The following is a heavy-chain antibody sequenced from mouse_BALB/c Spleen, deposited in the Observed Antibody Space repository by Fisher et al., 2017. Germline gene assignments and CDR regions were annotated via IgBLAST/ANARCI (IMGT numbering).Heavy chain of an antibody. D-gene: IGHD3-2*01. J-gene: IGHJ4*01. Sequence: KFKGKATLTVDKSSSTAYMELRSLTSEDTAVYYCARSDSSGYDAMDYWGQGTSVTVSS. V-gene: IGHV1-18*01. CDR3: ARSDSSGYDAMDY.